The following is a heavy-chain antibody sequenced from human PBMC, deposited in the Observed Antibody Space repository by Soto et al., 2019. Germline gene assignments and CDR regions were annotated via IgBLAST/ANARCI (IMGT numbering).Heavy chain of an antibody. CDR2: ITAYSGST. J-gene: IGHJ6*03. D-gene: IGHD6-6*01. CDR1: GYTFTSYG. CDR3: ASTPDLVPTPVYYYYMDV. V-gene: IGHV1-18*01. Sequence: GASVKVSCKASGYTFTSYGISWVRQAPGQGLEWMGRITAYSGSTSYAQKLQGRVTMTTDTSTSTVYMELSSLRSEDTAVYYCASTPDLVPTPVYYYYMDVWGKGTTVTVSS.